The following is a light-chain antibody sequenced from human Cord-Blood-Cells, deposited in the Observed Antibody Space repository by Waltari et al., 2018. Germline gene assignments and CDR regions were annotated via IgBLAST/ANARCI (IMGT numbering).Light chain of an antibody. Sequence: QSVLTQPPSASGTPGQRVTISCSGSSSTSGSNTVNWYQQLHGTAPKLLIYSNNQRPSGVPDRFSGSKSGTSASLAISGLQSEDEADYYCAAWDDSLNGWVFGGGTKLTVL. CDR1: SSTSGSNT. V-gene: IGLV1-44*01. CDR3: AAWDDSLNGWV. J-gene: IGLJ3*02. CDR2: SNN.